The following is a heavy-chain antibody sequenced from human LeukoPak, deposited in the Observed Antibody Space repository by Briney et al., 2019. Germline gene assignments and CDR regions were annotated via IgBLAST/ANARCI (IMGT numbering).Heavy chain of an antibody. CDR3: TRRAPTSYGHYLDS. V-gene: IGHV4-4*07. Sequence: SETLSLTCTVSGGSISSYYWSWIRQPAGKGLEWIGRIYTSGSTNYKPSLKSRVTMSVDTSKNQFSLMLSSVTAADTAVYYCTRRAPTSYGHYLDSWGQGTLVTVSS. D-gene: IGHD3-10*01. CDR2: IYTSGST. CDR1: GGSISSYY. J-gene: IGHJ4*02.